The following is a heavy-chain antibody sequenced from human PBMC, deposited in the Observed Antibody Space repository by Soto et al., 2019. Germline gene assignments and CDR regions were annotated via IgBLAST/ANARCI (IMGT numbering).Heavy chain of an antibody. CDR2: ISSSGSTI. Sequence: GGSLRLSCAASGFTFSDYYMSWIRQAPGKGLEWVSYISSSGSTIYYADSVKGRFTISRDNAKNSLYLQMNSLRAEDTAVYYCARERGPRCSGGSCYPRDYYYYMDVWGKGTTVTVSS. CDR1: GFTFSDYY. D-gene: IGHD2-15*01. V-gene: IGHV3-11*01. J-gene: IGHJ6*03. CDR3: ARERGPRCSGGSCYPRDYYYYMDV.